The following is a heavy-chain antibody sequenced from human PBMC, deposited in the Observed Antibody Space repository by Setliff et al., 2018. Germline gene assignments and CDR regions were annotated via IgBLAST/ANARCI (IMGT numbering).Heavy chain of an antibody. D-gene: IGHD2-8*02. V-gene: IGHV4-34*01. CDR2: INHSGST. Sequence: LSLTCTVSGGSISSHYWSWIRQSPGKGLEWIGEINHSGSTNYNPSLKSRVTISVDTSKNQFSLKLSSVTAADTALYYCTVYNTGSSKDHYWGQGTPVTVSS. J-gene: IGHJ4*02. CDR1: GGSISSHY. CDR3: TVYNTGSSKDHY.